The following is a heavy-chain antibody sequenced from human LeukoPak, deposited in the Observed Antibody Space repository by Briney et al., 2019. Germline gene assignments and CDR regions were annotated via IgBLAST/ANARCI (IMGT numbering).Heavy chain of an antibody. CDR3: ARDSPGYGAYVS. Sequence: GGPLRLSCADSGFTFSTYWMTWVRQAPGKGLEWVANIKEDGSREYYVDSVKGRFTISRDNAKNSLYLQMDSLTAEDTAVYYCARDSPGYGAYVSWGQGTLVSVSS. J-gene: IGHJ1*01. D-gene: IGHD5-12*01. CDR1: GFTFSTYW. CDR2: IKEDGSRE. V-gene: IGHV3-7*01.